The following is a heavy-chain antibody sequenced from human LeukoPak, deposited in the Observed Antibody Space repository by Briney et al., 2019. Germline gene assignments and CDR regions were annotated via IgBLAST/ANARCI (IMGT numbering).Heavy chain of an antibody. CDR2: IYYSGTT. D-gene: IGHD3-22*01. V-gene: IGHV4-59*01. CDR3: ARDQNYYDGSGFSTWFDP. Sequence: SETLSLTCTVSGGSITSGCWSWIRQPPGKGLEWIGFIYYSGTTNHNPSLKSRVIISLDTSKSQFSLKLSSVTAADTAVYYCARDQNYYDGSGFSTWFDPWGQGTLVTVSS. CDR1: GGSITSGC. J-gene: IGHJ5*02.